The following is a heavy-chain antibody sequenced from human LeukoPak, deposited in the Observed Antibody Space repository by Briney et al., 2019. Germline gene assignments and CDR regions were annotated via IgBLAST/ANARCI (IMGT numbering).Heavy chain of an antibody. CDR1: GFTFSSYA. CDR2: ISGSGGST. CDR3: TTDDKFWSAAIPVDY. D-gene: IGHD3-3*01. J-gene: IGHJ4*02. Sequence: GGSLRLSCAASGFTFSSYAMSWVRQAPGKGLEWVSAISGSGGSTYYADSVKGRFTISRDNSKNTLYLQMNSLKTEDTAVYYCTTDDKFWSAAIPVDYWGQGTLVTVSS. V-gene: IGHV3-23*01.